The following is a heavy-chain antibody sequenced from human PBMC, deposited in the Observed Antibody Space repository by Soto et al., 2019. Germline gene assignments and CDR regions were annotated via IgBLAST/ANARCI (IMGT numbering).Heavy chain of an antibody. CDR2: IYYTGKT. CDR1: GDYIHVGGYY. D-gene: IGHD2-2*01. J-gene: IGHJ5*02. V-gene: IGHV4-30-4*01. Sequence: SETLSLTCSVSGDYIHVGGYYWTWIRQRPGKGLEWMGYIYYTGKTYYNPSLESRLTMSVDRSENQFSLRLTSVTAADTAVYFCGRDLTSNANCIDPWGQGTLVTVSS. CDR3: GRDLTSNANCIDP.